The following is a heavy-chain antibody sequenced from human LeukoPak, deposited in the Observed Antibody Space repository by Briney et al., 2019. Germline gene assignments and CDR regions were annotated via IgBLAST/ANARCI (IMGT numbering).Heavy chain of an antibody. Sequence: GGSLRLSCAASGFTFDDYAMHWVRQAPGKGLEWVSLISGDGGSTYYADSVKGRFTISRDNSKNSLYLQMNSLRTEDTVLYYCAKDPGEGNGAFDIWGQGTMVTVSS. D-gene: IGHD2-21*01. CDR1: GFTFDDYA. J-gene: IGHJ3*02. V-gene: IGHV3-43*02. CDR3: AKDPGEGNGAFDI. CDR2: ISGDGGST.